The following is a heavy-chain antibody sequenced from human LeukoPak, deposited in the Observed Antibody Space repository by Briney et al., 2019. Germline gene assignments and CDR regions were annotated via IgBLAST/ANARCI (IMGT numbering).Heavy chain of an antibody. CDR2: IIPIFGTA. J-gene: IGHJ4*02. D-gene: IGHD3-10*01. V-gene: IGHV1-69*01. CDR1: GGTFSSYA. CDR3: ASLSMVRGIYYFDY. Sequence: SVKVSCKASGGTFSSYAISWVRQAPGQGLEWMGGIIPIFGTANYAQKFQGRVTITADESSSTAYMELSSLRSEDTAVYYCASLSMVRGIYYFDYWGQGTLVTVSS.